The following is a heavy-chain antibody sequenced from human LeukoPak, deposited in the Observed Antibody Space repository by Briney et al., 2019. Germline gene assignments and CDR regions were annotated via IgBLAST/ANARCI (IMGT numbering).Heavy chain of an antibody. V-gene: IGHV3-33*01. CDR3: ARGRPHYDSNGHFPDFDY. J-gene: IGHJ4*02. D-gene: IGHD3-22*01. Sequence: GVSLRLPCSSSGLPFNEYIMHWVRQTPDRGLEWVSLPCYDGTKTFSADSVKGRLTISRDNYKHSLYLQMSSLSAEDTAVYYCARGRPHYDSNGHFPDFDYWGQGTLVTVSS. CDR1: GLPFNEYI. CDR2: PCYDGTKT.